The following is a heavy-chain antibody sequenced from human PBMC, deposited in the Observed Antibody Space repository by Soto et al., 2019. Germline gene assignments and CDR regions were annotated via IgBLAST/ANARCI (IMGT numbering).Heavy chain of an antibody. CDR1: GGSFSGYY. CDR2: INHSGST. V-gene: IGHV4-34*01. J-gene: IGHJ4*02. CDR3: GRGGGIFLTGRFDY. D-gene: IGHD3-9*01. Sequence: SETLSLTCAVYGGSFSGYYWSWIRQPPGKGLEWIGEINHSGSTNYNPSLKSLVTISVDTSKNQFSLKLSSVTAADTAVYYCGRGGGIFLTGRFDYWGQGTLVTVSS.